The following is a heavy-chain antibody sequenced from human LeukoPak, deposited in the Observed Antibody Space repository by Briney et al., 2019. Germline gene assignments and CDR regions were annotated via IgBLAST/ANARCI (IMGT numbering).Heavy chain of an antibody. D-gene: IGHD4-17*01. CDR1: GGSFSTYY. V-gene: IGHV4-59*08. CDR2: VYYTGST. J-gene: IGHJ4*02. Sequence: PSETLSLTCSVSGGSFSTYYWTWIRQPPGKGLEYIGYVYYTGSTNYNPSLQSRVAISIDTSKNQFSPKLRSVTAADTAVYFCARIDGDLLDSWGQGTLVAVSS. CDR3: ARIDGDLLDS.